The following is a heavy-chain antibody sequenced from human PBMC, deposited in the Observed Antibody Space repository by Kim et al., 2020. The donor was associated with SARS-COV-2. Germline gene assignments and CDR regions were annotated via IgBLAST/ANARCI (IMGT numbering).Heavy chain of an antibody. CDR1: GFTFSNAW. CDR3: TTDPRLLRYFDWLQTSFPNYGMDV. D-gene: IGHD3-9*01. J-gene: IGHJ6*02. Sequence: GGSLRLSCAASGFTFSNAWMSWVRQAPGKGLEWVGRIKSKTDDGTTDYAAPVKGRFTISRDDSKNTLYLQMNSLKTEDTAVYYCTTDPRLLRYFDWLQTSFPNYGMDVWGQGTTVTVSS. CDR2: IKSKTDDGTT. V-gene: IGHV3-15*01.